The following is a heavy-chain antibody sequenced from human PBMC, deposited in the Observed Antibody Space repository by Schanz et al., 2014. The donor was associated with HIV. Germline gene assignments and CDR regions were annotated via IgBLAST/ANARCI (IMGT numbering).Heavy chain of an antibody. V-gene: IGHV4-39*01. CDR1: GGSISSSSYY. D-gene: IGHD3-10*01. Sequence: QLQLQESGPGLVKPSETLSLTCTVSGGSISSSSYYWGWIRQPPGKGLEWIGSIYYSGSTYYNPPLKSRVTISVDTSKTHFSRRLSSVTAADTAVYYCAGVLLWFGELLPDSWGQGTLVTVSS. CDR2: IYYSGST. J-gene: IGHJ5*01. CDR3: AGVLLWFGELLPDS.